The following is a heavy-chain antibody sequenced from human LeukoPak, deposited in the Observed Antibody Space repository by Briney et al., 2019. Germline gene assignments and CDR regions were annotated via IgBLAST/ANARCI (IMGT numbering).Heavy chain of an antibody. CDR3: ARESYYDSY. CDR2: IYTSGST. V-gene: IGHV4-61*02. D-gene: IGHD3-22*01. J-gene: IGHJ4*02. CDR1: GGSISSGSYY. Sequence: SQTLSLTCTVSGGSISSGSYYWSWIRQPAGKGLEWIGRIYTSGSTNYNPSLKSRVTISVDTSKNQFSLKLSSVTAVDTAVYYCARESYYDSYWGQGTLVTVSS.